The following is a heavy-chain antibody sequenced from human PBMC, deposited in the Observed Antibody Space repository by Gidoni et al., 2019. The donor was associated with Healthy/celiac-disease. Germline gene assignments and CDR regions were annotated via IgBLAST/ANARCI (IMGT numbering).Heavy chain of an antibody. CDR2: IWYDGSNK. CDR3: ARERVVVTATHFDY. CDR1: GFTLSSYG. D-gene: IGHD2-21*02. V-gene: IGHV3-33*01. Sequence: QVQLVESGGAVVQPGRSLRLSCAPSGFTLSSYGMHWVRQAPGKVLEWVEVIWYDGSNKYYADSVKGRFTISRDNSKNTLYLQMNSLRAEDTAVYYCARERVVVTATHFDYWGQGTLVTVSS. J-gene: IGHJ4*02.